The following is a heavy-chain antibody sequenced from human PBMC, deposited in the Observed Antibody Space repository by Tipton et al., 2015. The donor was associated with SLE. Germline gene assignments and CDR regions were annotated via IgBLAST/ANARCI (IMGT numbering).Heavy chain of an antibody. V-gene: IGHV3-23*01. CDR1: GFTFADYA. CDR3: ARGGGWWPRLRSFDY. CDR2: ISRRSGDHT. D-gene: IGHD5-12*01. Sequence: SLRLSCAASGFTFADYAMSWVRQAPGKGPEWVSGISRRSGDHTYYADSVKGRFTISRDNSKNTLFLQMNSLRADDTGVYYCARGGGWWPRLRSFDYWGQGTLVTVSS. J-gene: IGHJ4*02.